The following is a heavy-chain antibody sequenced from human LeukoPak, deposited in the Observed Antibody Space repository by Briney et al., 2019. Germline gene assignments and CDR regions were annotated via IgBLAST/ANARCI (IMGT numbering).Heavy chain of an antibody. V-gene: IGHV3-21*01. D-gene: IGHD1-26*01. CDR1: GFTFSSYS. Sequence: PGGSLRLSCAASGFTFSSYSMNWVRQAPGKGLEWVSSISSSSSYIHSADSVRGRFTISRDNAKNSLFLRTNSLRAEDTAVYYCARDEWGDAFDIWGQGTMVTVFS. J-gene: IGHJ3*02. CDR3: ARDEWGDAFDI. CDR2: ISSSSSYI.